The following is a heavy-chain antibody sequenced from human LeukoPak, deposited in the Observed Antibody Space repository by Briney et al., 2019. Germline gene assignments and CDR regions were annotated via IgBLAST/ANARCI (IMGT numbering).Heavy chain of an antibody. V-gene: IGHV4-4*07. Sequence: SETLSLTCTVSGGSISSYYWSWIRQPAGKGLEWIGRIYTSGSTNYNPSLKSRVTMSVDTSNNQFSLKLSSVTAADTAVYYCARDFTCGGDCYRFDYWGQGTLVTVSS. CDR3: ARDFTCGGDCYRFDY. D-gene: IGHD2-21*02. J-gene: IGHJ4*02. CDR2: IYTSGST. CDR1: GGSISSYY.